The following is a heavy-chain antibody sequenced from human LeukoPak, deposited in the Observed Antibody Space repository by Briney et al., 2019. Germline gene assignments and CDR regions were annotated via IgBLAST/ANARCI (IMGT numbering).Heavy chain of an antibody. D-gene: IGHD2-21*02. J-gene: IGHJ3*02. CDR3: ARHVVTAFLPDVFDI. CDR2: IYYSGST. Sequence: SETLSLTCTVSGGSISSSSYYWGWIRQPPGKGLEWIGSIYYSGSTYYNPSLKSRVTISVDTSKNQFSLKLSSVTAADSAVYYCARHVVTAFLPDVFDIWGQGTMVTVSS. V-gene: IGHV4-39*01. CDR1: GGSISSSSYY.